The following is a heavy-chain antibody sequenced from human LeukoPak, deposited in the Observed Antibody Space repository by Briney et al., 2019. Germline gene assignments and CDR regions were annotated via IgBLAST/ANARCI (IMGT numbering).Heavy chain of an antibody. CDR1: GGSISSYY. D-gene: IGHD3-22*01. V-gene: IGHV4-59*01. J-gene: IGHJ2*01. Sequence: SETLSLTCTVSGGSISSYYWSWIRQPPGKGLEWIGYIYYSGNTNYNPSLESRVSISIDTSKNQFSLQLSSVTAADTAVYYCARDRDSSGLRDFDLWGRGTLVTVSA. CDR3: ARDRDSSGLRDFDL. CDR2: IYYSGNT.